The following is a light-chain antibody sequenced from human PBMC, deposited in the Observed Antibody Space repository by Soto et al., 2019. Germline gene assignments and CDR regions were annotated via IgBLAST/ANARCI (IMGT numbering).Light chain of an antibody. Sequence: SYELTQPPSVSVAPGKTARITCGGTNIGSKSVHWYQQKPGQAPVLVIYYDSDRPSGIPERFSGSNSGNTATLTISRVEAGDEDDYYCQVWDSSSDHPVVFGGGTKLTVL. CDR3: QVWDSSSDHPVV. CDR1: NIGSKS. CDR2: YDS. V-gene: IGLV3-21*04. J-gene: IGLJ2*01.